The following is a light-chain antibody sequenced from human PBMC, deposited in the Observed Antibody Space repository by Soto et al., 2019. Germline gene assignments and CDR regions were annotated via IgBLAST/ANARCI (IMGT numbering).Light chain of an antibody. CDR2: DSS. CDR3: QQANSFPIT. J-gene: IGKJ5*01. V-gene: IGKV3-11*01. Sequence: EIALTQSPATLSLSPGERATLPCRASQSVSSYLAWYQQKPGQAPRLLIYDSSNRATGIPARFSGSESGTDCTLTISSPQPEDGAMYFCQQANSFPITFGQGTRLEIK. CDR1: QSVSSY.